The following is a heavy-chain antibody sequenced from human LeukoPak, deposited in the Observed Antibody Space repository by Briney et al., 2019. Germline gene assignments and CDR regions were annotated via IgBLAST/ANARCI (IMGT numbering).Heavy chain of an antibody. CDR3: ARVASTTRRHDAFDL. CDR2: ISAYNGNT. Sequence: ASVKVSCKASGYTFTSYGISWVRQAPGQGLERMGWISAYNGNTNYAQKLQGRVTMTTDTSTSTAYMELRSLRSDDTAVYYCARVASTTRRHDAFDLWGQGTMVTVSS. J-gene: IGHJ3*01. D-gene: IGHD1-1*01. V-gene: IGHV1-18*01. CDR1: GYTFTSYG.